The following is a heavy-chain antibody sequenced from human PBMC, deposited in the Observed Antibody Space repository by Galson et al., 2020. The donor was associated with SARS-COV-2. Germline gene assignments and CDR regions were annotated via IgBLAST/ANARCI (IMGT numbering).Heavy chain of an antibody. Sequence: SLRLSCAASGFTFSNAWMSWVRQAPGKGLEWVGRIKSKTDGGTTDYAAPVKGRFTISRDDSKNTLYLQMNSLKTEDTAVYYCTTDPLVGTSSQNYYYYYYMDVWGKGTTVTVSS. J-gene: IGHJ6*03. CDR2: IKSKTDGGTT. V-gene: IGHV3-15*01. CDR1: GFTFSNAW. CDR3: TTDPLVGTSSQNYYYYYYMDV. D-gene: IGHD2-2*01.